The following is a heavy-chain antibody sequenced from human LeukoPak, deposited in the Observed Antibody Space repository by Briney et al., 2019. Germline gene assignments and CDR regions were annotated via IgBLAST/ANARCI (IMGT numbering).Heavy chain of an antibody. J-gene: IGHJ6*03. V-gene: IGHV7-4-1*02. D-gene: IGHD3-16*01. CDR2: INTNTGNP. CDR3: ARDRWGGGYMDV. CDR1: GYTFTYYG. Sequence: ASVKVSCKASGYTFTYYGLNWVRQAPGQGLECLGGINTNTGNPTYGQGFTGRFVFSLDTSVSTAYLQISSLKAEDTAVYYCARDRWGGGYMDVWGKGTTVTVSS.